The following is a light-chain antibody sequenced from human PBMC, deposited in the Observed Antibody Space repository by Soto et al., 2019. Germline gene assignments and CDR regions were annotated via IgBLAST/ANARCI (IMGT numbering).Light chain of an antibody. CDR3: CSYAGSSTFVV. Sequence: QSVLPQPASVSGSPGQSITISCTGTSSDFGSYNLVSWYQQHPGKAPKLMIYEVSKRPSGVSNRFSGSKSGNTASLTIFGLQAEDEADYYCCSYAGSSTFVVFGTGTKVTVL. CDR2: EVS. J-gene: IGLJ1*01. CDR1: SSDFGSYNL. V-gene: IGLV2-23*02.